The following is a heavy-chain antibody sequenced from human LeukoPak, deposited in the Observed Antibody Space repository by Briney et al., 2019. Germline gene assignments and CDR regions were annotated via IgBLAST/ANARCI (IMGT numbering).Heavy chain of an antibody. CDR1: GFTFSNYD. Sequence: GGSLRLSCAASGFTFSNYDMHWVRQAPGKGLEWVSGIGTAGDTYYPGSVKGRFTISREDAKNSFYLQMNSLRAEDTAVYYCARSEGGDYWGQGTLVTVSS. CDR2: IGTAGDT. V-gene: IGHV3-13*01. CDR3: ARSEGGDY. J-gene: IGHJ4*02. D-gene: IGHD3-16*01.